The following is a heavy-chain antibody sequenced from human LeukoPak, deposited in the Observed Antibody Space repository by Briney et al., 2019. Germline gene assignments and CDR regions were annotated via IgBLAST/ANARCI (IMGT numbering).Heavy chain of an antibody. Sequence: GESLKISCKGSGYRFTSYWIGWVRPLPGKGLEWMGIIYPGGSDTRYSPSFQGQVTISADKSISTAYLQWSSLKASDTAMYYCARRSISSSSPNYFDYWGQGTLVTVSS. J-gene: IGHJ4*02. CDR2: IYPGGSDT. CDR3: ARRSISSSSPNYFDY. V-gene: IGHV5-51*01. CDR1: GYRFTSYW. D-gene: IGHD6-6*01.